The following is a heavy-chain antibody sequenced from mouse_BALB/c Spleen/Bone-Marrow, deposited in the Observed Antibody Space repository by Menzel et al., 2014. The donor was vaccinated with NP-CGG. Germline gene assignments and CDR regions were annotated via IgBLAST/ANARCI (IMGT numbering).Heavy chain of an antibody. CDR3: SDGNFYALEY. J-gene: IGHJ4*01. Sequence: EVQLVESGSELETSGPSVKLSCTASGFYMKDYYIHWVKQRPAQGLEWIGWIDPENGDTEYAPKFQGKATMTADTSSNTAYLQLSNLTSVDTAVYYCSDGNFYALEYWGKCTPVPVTS. V-gene: IGHV14-4*02. CDR2: IDPENGDT. D-gene: IGHD2-1*01. CDR1: GFYMKDYY.